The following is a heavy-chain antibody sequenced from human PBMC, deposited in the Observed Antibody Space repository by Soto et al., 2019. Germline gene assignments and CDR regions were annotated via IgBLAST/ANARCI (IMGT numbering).Heavy chain of an antibody. V-gene: IGHV1-24*01. Sequence: ASVKVSCKVSGYTLTELPIHWVRQARGKGLEWKGGFDPNSRRKVYAQKFQGRVTMTEDTAADTAYMELSSLRSEDTAVYYCGRSVPPAPRYFDWLFDYWGQGTLVTVSS. CDR3: GRSVPPAPRYFDWLFDY. CDR1: GYTLTELP. CDR2: FDPNSRRK. D-gene: IGHD3-9*01. J-gene: IGHJ4*02.